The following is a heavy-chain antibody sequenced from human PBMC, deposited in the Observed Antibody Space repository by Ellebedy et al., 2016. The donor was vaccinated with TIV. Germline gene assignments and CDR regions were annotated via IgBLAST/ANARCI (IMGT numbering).Heavy chain of an antibody. CDR1: GFTLNSYA. CDR3: ARDARLPAVPMGLHDAFDI. D-gene: IGHD2-2*02. Sequence: PGGSLRLSCAGSGFTLNSYAMSWVRQAPRKGLEWVATISGTGYNTDYGDSVKGRFTISRDNSRNTLYLQMNSLRAEDTAVYYCARDARLPAVPMGLHDAFDIWGQGTMVTISS. CDR2: ISGTGYNT. J-gene: IGHJ3*02. V-gene: IGHV3-23*01.